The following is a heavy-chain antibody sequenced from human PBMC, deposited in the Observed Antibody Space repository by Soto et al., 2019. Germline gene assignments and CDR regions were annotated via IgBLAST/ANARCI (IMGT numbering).Heavy chain of an antibody. D-gene: IGHD2-21*01. V-gene: IGHV4-59*01. CDR2: IYYSGST. Sequence: SETLSLTCTVSGGSISSYYWSWIRQPPGKGLEWIGYIYYSGSTNYNPSLKSRVTISVDTSKNQFSLKLSSVTAADTAVYYCARGGLAAFDIWGQGTMVTVSS. CDR1: GGSISSYY. J-gene: IGHJ3*02. CDR3: ARGGLAAFDI.